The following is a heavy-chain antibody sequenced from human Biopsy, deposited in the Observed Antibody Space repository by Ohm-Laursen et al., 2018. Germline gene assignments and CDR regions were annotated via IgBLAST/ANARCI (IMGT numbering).Heavy chain of an antibody. CDR2: IYSGGDT. V-gene: IGHV3-66*01. CDR1: GFTVYNNY. J-gene: IGHJ2*01. D-gene: IGHD5/OR15-5a*01. Sequence: GSLRLSCAASGFTVYNNYMTWVRQAPGKGLEWVSLIYSGGDTRYADPVKGRFTISRDDSKNTLYLQMNSLRVEDTAVFYCARDLRGHWFFDLWGRGTLVTVSS. CDR3: ARDLRGHWFFDL.